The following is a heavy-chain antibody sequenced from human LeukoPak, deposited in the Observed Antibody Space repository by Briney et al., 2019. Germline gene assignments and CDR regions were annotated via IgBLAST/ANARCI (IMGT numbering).Heavy chain of an antibody. CDR1: GGSISSYY. J-gene: IGHJ4*02. D-gene: IGHD3-10*01. V-gene: IGHV4-4*07. CDR2: IYNSGST. CDR3: ARLPLGAFAEFLNFDY. Sequence: SETLSLTCTVSGGSISSYYWSWIRQPAGKGLEWIGRIYNSGSTTYNPSLKSRVTMSVDTSKNQFSLKLSSVTAADTAVYYCARLPLGAFAEFLNFDYWGQGIPVTVSS.